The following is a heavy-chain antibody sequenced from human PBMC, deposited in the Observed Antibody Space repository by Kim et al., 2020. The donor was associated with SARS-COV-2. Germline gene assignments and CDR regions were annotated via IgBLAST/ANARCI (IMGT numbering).Heavy chain of an antibody. CDR3: ARDLLGGYYYYGMDV. J-gene: IGHJ6*02. D-gene: IGHD7-27*01. V-gene: IGHV4-31*02. Sequence: PSLKSRVTISVDTSKNQFSLKLSAVTAADTAVYYCARDLLGGYYYYGMDVWGQGTTVTVSS.